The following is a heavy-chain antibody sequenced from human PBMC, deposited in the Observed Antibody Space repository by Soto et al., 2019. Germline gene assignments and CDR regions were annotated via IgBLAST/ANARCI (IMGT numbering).Heavy chain of an antibody. J-gene: IGHJ4*02. CDR1: GGTFSSYA. CDR3: ARGFIDVSRGFYFDY. V-gene: IGHV1-69*13. Sequence: SVKVSCKASGGTFSSYAISWVRQAPGQGLEWMGGIIPIFGTANYAQKFQGRVTITADESTSTAYMELSSLRSEDTAVYYCARGFIDVSRGFYFDYCGQGPLVTVSS. D-gene: IGHD3-16*02. CDR2: IIPIFGTA.